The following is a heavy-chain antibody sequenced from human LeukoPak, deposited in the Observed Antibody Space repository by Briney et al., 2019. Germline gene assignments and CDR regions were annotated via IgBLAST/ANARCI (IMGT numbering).Heavy chain of an antibody. CDR1: GFTFSSYG. V-gene: IGHV3-33*06. Sequence: GGSLRLSCAASGFTFSSYGMHWVRQAPGKGLEWVAVIWYDGSNKYYADSVKGRSTISRDNSKNTLYLQMNSLRAEDTAVYYCAKDLGTTDRYFDYWGQGTLVTVSS. CDR2: IWYDGSNK. J-gene: IGHJ4*02. D-gene: IGHD4-11*01. CDR3: AKDLGTTDRYFDY.